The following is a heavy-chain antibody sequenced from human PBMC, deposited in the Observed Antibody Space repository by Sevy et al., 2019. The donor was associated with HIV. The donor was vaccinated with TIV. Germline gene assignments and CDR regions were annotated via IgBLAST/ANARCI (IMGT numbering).Heavy chain of an antibody. D-gene: IGHD6-19*01. Sequence: SETLSLTCAVSGYSISSGYYWGWIRQPPGKGLGWIGSIYHSGSTYYNPSLKSRVTISVDTSKNQFSLKLSSVTAADTAVYYCARLGIAVAGPFGYWGQGTLVTVSS. CDR3: ARLGIAVAGPFGY. CDR2: IYHSGST. CDR1: GYSISSGYY. J-gene: IGHJ4*02. V-gene: IGHV4-38-2*01.